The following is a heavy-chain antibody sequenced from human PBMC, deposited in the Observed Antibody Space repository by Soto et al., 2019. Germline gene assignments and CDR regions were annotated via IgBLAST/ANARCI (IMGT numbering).Heavy chain of an antibody. CDR1: GGPFSNYF. CDR3: ARGDYYDSSGLDY. CDR2: ISHTGNT. J-gene: IGHJ4*02. V-gene: IGHV4-34*01. D-gene: IGHD3-22*01. Sequence: ASETLSLTCTVSGGPFSNYFWNWIRQPPGKGLEWIGEISHTGNTNYSPSFKSRVTMSVDSSKNQFSLRLTSVTAADTAVYYCARGDYYDSSGLDYWGQGTLVTVSS.